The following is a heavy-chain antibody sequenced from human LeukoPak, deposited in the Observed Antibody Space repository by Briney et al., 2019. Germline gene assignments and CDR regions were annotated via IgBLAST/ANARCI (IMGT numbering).Heavy chain of an antibody. V-gene: IGHV3-7*03. Sequence: TGGSLRLSCAASGFTFSSYWMNWARQAPGKGLEWVASINHNGNVNYYVDSVKGRFTISRDNAKNSLYLQMSNLRAEDTAVYYCAKGFTWGQGTLVTVSS. J-gene: IGHJ5*02. CDR1: GFTFSSYW. CDR2: INHNGNVN. CDR3: AKGFT.